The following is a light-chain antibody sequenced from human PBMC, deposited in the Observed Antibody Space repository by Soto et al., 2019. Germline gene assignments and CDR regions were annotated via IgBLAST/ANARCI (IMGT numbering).Light chain of an antibody. CDR3: QHYYNTPWT. CDR1: QSVLHRSSNKNF. V-gene: IGKV4-1*01. CDR2: WAS. Sequence: DIVMTQSPDSLAVSLGERATVNCKSGQSVLHRSSNKNFLAWYQQKPGQPPKLLISWASTRESGVHDRFSGSGSETDFALTISSLQAEDVAVYFCQHYYNTPWTFGQGTKVEIK. J-gene: IGKJ1*01.